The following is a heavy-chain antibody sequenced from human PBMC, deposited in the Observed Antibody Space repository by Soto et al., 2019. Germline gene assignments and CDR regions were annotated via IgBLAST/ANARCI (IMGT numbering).Heavy chain of an antibody. Sequence: EVQLVESGGGLVQPGGSLRLSCAASGFTFSSYSMNWVRQAPGKGLEWVSYISSSSSTIYYAYSVKGRFTISRDNAKNSLYLQMNSLRDEDTAVYYCARAGYFDWLSHNWSDPWGQGTLVTVSS. J-gene: IGHJ5*02. CDR1: GFTFSSYS. D-gene: IGHD3-9*01. CDR2: ISSSSSTI. CDR3: ARAGYFDWLSHNWSDP. V-gene: IGHV3-48*02.